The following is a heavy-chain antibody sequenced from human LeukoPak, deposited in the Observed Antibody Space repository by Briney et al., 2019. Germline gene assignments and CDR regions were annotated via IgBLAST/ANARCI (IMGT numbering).Heavy chain of an antibody. CDR1: GGSISSSSDY. J-gene: IGHJ4*02. V-gene: IGHV4-39*01. Sequence: SETLSLTCTVSGGSISSSSDYWGWIRQPPGTGLEWIGSIYYSGSTYYNPSLKSRVTISVDTSKNQFSLKLSSVTAADTAVYSCARHSFSSGWKSFDYWGQGTLVTVSS. CDR3: ARHSFSSGWKSFDY. D-gene: IGHD6-19*01. CDR2: IYYSGST.